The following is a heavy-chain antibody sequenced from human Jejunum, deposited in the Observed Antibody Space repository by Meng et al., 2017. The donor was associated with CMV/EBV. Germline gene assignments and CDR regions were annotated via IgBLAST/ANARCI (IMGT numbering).Heavy chain of an antibody. Sequence: CKASGYDFTSYDINWVRQANGQGIEWMGWMNPIRGNTVYAQKFQGRVTMTRNTSISTAYMELSSLTSEDTAVYYCARGLRIVGTALAFWGQGSLVTVSS. CDR1: GYDFTSYD. J-gene: IGHJ4*02. V-gene: IGHV1-8*01. D-gene: IGHD1-7*01. CDR2: MNPIRGNT. CDR3: ARGLRIVGTALAF.